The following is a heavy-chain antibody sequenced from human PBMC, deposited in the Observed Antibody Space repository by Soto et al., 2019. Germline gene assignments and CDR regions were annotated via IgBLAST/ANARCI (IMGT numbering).Heavy chain of an antibody. CDR3: ATADYYFDY. J-gene: IGHJ4*02. CDR1: GYTLTELS. V-gene: IGHV1-24*01. CDR2: FDSEDDET. Sequence: ASVKVSCKVSGYTLTELSMHWVRQAPGKGLGWKGGFDSEDDETIYEQKFHGRVIMTEDISTDSAYMELSSLRSEDTAVYYCATADYYFDYWGQGTLVTVSS.